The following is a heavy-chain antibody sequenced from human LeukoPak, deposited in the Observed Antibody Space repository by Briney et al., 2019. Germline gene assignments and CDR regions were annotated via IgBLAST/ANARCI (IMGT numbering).Heavy chain of an antibody. V-gene: IGHV1-46*01. Sequence: GASVTVSCKASGYTFTSYYMHWVRQVPGQGLEWMGIIDPSGGSTSYAQKFQGRVTMTRDTSTSTVYMELSSLRSEDTAVYYCASLGPETMALDYWGQGTLVTVSS. CDR3: ASLGPETMALDY. CDR2: IDPSGGST. J-gene: IGHJ4*02. D-gene: IGHD4/OR15-4a*01. CDR1: GYTFTSYY.